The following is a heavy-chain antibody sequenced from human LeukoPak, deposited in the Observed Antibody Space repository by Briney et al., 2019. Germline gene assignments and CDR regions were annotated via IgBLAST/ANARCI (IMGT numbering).Heavy chain of an antibody. J-gene: IGHJ6*02. CDR3: AKDLYCSGGSCYPYGMDV. CDR2: IRYDGSNK. V-gene: IGHV3-30*02. D-gene: IGHD2-15*01. CDR1: GFTFSSYG. Sequence: PGGSLRLSCAASGFTFSSYGMHWVRQAPGKGLEWVAFIRYDGSNKYYADSVKGRFTISRDNFKNTLYLQMNSLRAEDTAVYYCAKDLYCSGGSCYPYGMDVWGQGTTVTVSS.